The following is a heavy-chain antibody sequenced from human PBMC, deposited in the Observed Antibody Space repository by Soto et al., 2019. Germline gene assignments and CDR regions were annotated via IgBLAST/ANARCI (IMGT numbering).Heavy chain of an antibody. CDR1: GGSISSGGYY. J-gene: IGHJ4*02. CDR3: ARERAEFGEFSNFDY. CDR2: IYYSGST. V-gene: IGHV4-31*03. Sequence: QVQLQESGPGLVKPSQTLSLTCTVSGGSISSGGYYWSWIRQHPGKGLEWIGYIYYSGSTYYNPSIKSRVTISVDTSKNQFSLKLSSVTAADTAVYYCARERAEFGEFSNFDYWGQGTLVTVSS. D-gene: IGHD3-10*01.